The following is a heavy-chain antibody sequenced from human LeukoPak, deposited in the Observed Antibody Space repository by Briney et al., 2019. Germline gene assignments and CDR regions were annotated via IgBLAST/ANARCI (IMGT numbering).Heavy chain of an antibody. J-gene: IGHJ5*02. CDR1: GFTFSSYA. Sequence: GGPLRLSCAASGFTFSSYAMHWVRQAPGKGLEYVSAISSNGGSTYYANSVKGRFTISRDNSKNTLYLQMGSLRAEDMAVYYCARDKAMKHFSNWFDPWGQGTLVTVSS. V-gene: IGHV3-64*01. CDR2: ISSNGGST. CDR3: ARDKAMKHFSNWFDP. D-gene: IGHD5-18*01.